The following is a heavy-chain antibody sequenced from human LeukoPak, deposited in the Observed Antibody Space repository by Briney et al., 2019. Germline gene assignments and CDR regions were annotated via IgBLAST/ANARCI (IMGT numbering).Heavy chain of an antibody. CDR2: ISSSSSTI. CDR3: ARDYGSGYQYYFDY. CDR1: GFTFSSYS. V-gene: IGHV3-48*01. D-gene: IGHD3-22*01. J-gene: IGHJ4*02. Sequence: GGSLRLSCAASGFTFSSYSMNWVRQAPGKGLEWVSYISSSSSTIYYADSVKGRFTISRDNAKNSLYPQMNSLRAEDTAVYYCARDYGSGYQYYFDYWGQGTLVTVSS.